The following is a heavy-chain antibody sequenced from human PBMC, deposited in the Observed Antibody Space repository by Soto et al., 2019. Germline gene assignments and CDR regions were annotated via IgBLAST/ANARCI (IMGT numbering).Heavy chain of an antibody. CDR1: GYSFTSYW. CDR2: IDPSDSYT. Sequence: EVQLVQSGAEVKKPGESLRISCKGSGYSFTSYWISWVRQMPGKGLEWMGRIDPSDSYTNYSPSFQGHVTISADKSISTAYLQWSSLKASDTAMYYCAPGPLTGIEPASGGETNDFDYWGQGTLVTVSS. J-gene: IGHJ4*02. V-gene: IGHV5-10-1*03. CDR3: APGPLTGIEPASGGETNDFDY. D-gene: IGHD1-20*01.